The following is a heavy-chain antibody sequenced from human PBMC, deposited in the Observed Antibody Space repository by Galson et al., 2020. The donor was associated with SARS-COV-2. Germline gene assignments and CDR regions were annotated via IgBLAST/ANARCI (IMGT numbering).Heavy chain of an antibody. V-gene: IGHV2-70*04. D-gene: IGHD3-9*01. J-gene: IGHJ4*02. CDR2: IDWDDDK. Sequence: SGPTLVNPTQPLTLTCTFSGFSLSTSGMRVRWIRQPPGKALEWLARIDWDDDKFYSTSLKTRLTISKDTSKNQVVLTMTNMDPVDTATYYGARTHYDILTGYYSPFDYWGQGTLVTVSS. CDR1: GFSLSTSGMR. CDR3: ARTHYDILTGYYSPFDY.